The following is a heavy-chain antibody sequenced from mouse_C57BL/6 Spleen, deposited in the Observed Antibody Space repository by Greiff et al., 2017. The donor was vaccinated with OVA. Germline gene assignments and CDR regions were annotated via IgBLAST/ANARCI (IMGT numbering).Heavy chain of an antibody. V-gene: IGHV5-6*01. J-gene: IGHJ1*03. CDR2: ISSGGSYT. D-gene: IGHD4-1*02. CDR1: GFTFSSYG. CDR3: ARPSTGTWYFDV. Sequence: EVKLVESGGDLVKPGGSLKLSCAASGFTFSSYGMSWVRQTPEKRLEWVATISSGGSYTYYPDSVKGRFTISSDNAKNPLYLQMSSLKSEDTAMYYCARPSTGTWYFDVWGTGTTVTVSS.